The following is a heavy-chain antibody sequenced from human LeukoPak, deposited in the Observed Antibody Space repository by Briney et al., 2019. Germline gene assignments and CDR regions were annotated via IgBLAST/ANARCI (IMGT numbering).Heavy chain of an antibody. D-gene: IGHD3-10*01. V-gene: IGHV4-39*07. CDR1: GGSISSSSYY. CDR2: IYYSGST. CDR3: ARGKATTYYYGSGSYPYFDY. Sequence: SETLSLTCTVSGGSISSSSYYWGWIRQPPGKGLEWIGSIYYSGSTYYNPSLKSRVTISVDTSKNQFSLKLSSVTAADTAVYYCARGKATTYYYGSGSYPYFDYWGQGTLVTVSS. J-gene: IGHJ4*02.